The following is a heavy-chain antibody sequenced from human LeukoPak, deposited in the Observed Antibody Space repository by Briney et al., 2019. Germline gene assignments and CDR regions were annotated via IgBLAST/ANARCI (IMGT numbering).Heavy chain of an antibody. J-gene: IGHJ4*02. V-gene: IGHV3-23*01. CDR3: AKDGFETVTTFYFDY. CDR1: GFTFSSYA. D-gene: IGHD4-17*01. Sequence: GGSLRLSCAASGFTFSSYAMSWVRQAPGKGLEWVSAISGSGGSTYYADSVKGRFTISRDNSKNTLYLQMNSLRAEDTAVYYCAKDGFETVTTFYFDYWGQETLVTVSS. CDR2: ISGSGGST.